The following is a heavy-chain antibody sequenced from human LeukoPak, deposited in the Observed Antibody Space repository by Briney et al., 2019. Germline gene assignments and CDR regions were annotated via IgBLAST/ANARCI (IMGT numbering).Heavy chain of an antibody. CDR2: IYESGST. V-gene: IGHV4-38-2*02. J-gene: IGHJ5*02. Sequence: SETLSLTCTVSGYSISSGYYWGWIRPPPGKGLEWIGSIYESGSTYYKPSLKSRVTISVDTSKNQFSLKLSSVTAADTAVYYCARGGYYGSGNDFRFDPWGQGTLVTVSS. CDR1: GYSISSGYY. CDR3: ARGGYYGSGNDFRFDP. D-gene: IGHD3-10*01.